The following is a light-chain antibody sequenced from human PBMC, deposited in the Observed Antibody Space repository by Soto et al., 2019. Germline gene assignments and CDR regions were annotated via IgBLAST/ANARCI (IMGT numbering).Light chain of an antibody. V-gene: IGLV2-8*01. CDR3: YSYAGSTNNVL. CDR1: SSDIGAYNY. Sequence: QSALTQPPSASGSPGQSVTISCTGTSSDIGAYNYVSWYQQHPGKAPKLVIYAVSQRPSGVPDRFSGSKSGNTASLTVSGLQADDEADYYCYSYAGSTNNVLFGGGTKLTVL. CDR2: AVS. J-gene: IGLJ2*01.